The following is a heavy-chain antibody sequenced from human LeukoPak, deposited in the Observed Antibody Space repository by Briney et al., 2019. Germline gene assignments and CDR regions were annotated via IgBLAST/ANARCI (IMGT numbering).Heavy chain of an antibody. CDR2: IYSGGST. Sequence: GGSLRLSCAASGFTVSSNYMSWVRQAPGKGLEWVSVIYSGGSTYYAASVKGRFTISRDNSKNTLYLQMNSLRAEDTAVYYCARRIAATHAFDYWGQGALVTVSS. D-gene: IGHD2-15*01. V-gene: IGHV3-53*01. CDR3: ARRIAATHAFDY. CDR1: GFTVSSNY. J-gene: IGHJ4*02.